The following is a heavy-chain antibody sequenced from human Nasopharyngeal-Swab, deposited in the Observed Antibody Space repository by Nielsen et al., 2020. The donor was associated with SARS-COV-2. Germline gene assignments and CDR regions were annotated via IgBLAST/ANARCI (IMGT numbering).Heavy chain of an antibody. V-gene: IGHV3-48*04. J-gene: IGHJ4*02. D-gene: IGHD1-1*01. CDR1: GFTFSIYS. CDR2: ISSSSSTI. Sequence: GESLKISCAASGFTFSIYSMNLVRQAPGKGLEWVSYISSSSSTIYYADSVKGRFTISRDNAKNSLYLQMNSLRAEDTAVYYCARGAELGTTGTTGGEDYWGQGTLVTVSS. CDR3: ARGAELGTTGTTGGEDY.